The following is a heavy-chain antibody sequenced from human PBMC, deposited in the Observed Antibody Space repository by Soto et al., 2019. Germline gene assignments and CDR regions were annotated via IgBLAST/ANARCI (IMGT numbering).Heavy chain of an antibody. J-gene: IGHJ4*02. CDR2: IFPGDSDT. CDR3: ARLAQYQPFYYFDS. Sequence: DSQKSSEKGCVGTCVGFGVGRVRQIPGKGLERMGIIFPGDSDTRYSPSFQGQVTISADKSSTTAFLQWSSLKASDTAMYYCARLAQYQPFYYFDSWGQGTLVTVSS. CDR1: VGTCVGFG. V-gene: IGHV5-51*01. D-gene: IGHD2-2*01.